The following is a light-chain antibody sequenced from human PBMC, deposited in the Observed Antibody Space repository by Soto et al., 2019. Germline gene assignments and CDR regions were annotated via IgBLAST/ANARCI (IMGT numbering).Light chain of an antibody. Sequence: EIVLTQSPGTLSLSPGERATLSCRASESVSNDHLAWYQRKPGQAPRLLIYGASYRATDIPDRFSGSGSGTDFTLTLARLEAEDFAVYICQQYGSTPPTFGLGTKVEI. CDR2: GAS. J-gene: IGKJ1*01. CDR3: QQYGSTPPT. CDR1: ESVSNDH. V-gene: IGKV3-20*01.